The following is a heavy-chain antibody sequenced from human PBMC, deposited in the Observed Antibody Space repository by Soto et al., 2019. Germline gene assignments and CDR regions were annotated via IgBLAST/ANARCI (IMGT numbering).Heavy chain of an antibody. CDR3: ARDGSTSWYSYDYHSMDV. D-gene: IGHD5-18*01. V-gene: IGHV3-7*05. CDR2: INQDGSEK. Sequence: EVQLVEXGGGLVXXXGSLRLSCGASGFTFRTYWLSWVRQVPGXGLECVTNINQDGSEKNYVDSVKARFTIPRXTXKXXXXXXXXSLRAEDTALYYCARDGSTSWYSYDYHSMDVWGQGTTVTVSS. CDR1: GFTFRTYW. J-gene: IGHJ6*02.